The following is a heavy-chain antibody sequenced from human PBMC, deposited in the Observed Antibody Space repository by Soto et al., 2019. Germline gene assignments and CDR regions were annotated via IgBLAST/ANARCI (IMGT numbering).Heavy chain of an antibody. Sequence: PGGSLRLSCAASGFTFSSYGMHWVRQAPGKGLEWVAVISYDGSNKYYADTVKGRFTISRDNSKNTLYLQMNSLRAEDTAVYYCAKGDCYSSSWYNYYYYYGMDVWGQGTTVTV. D-gene: IGHD6-13*01. V-gene: IGHV3-30*18. CDR3: AKGDCYSSSWYNYYYYYGMDV. CDR2: ISYDGSNK. CDR1: GFTFSSYG. J-gene: IGHJ6*02.